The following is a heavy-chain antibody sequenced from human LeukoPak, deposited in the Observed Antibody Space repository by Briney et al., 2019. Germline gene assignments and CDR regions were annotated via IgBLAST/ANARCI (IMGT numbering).Heavy chain of an antibody. J-gene: IGHJ3*02. D-gene: IGHD3-10*01. CDR2: ISTSRSTI. CDR3: AKGEGGSGSYINAFDI. V-gene: IGHV3-48*01. CDR1: GFSFRSYS. Sequence: GGSLRLSCAASGFSFRSYSMNWVRQAPGRGLEWVSYISTSRSTIYYADSVKGRFTMSRDNSKNTLYLHMNRLRGEDTAVYYCAKGEGGSGSYINAFDIWGQGTMVTVSS.